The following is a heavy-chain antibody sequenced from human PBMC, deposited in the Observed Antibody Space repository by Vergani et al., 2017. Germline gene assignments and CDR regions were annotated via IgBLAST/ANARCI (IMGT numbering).Heavy chain of an antibody. Sequence: QVQLAQSGSELKKPGASVKVSCKASGYTFTSYAMNWVRQAPGQGLEWMGWINTNTGNPTYAQGFTGRFVFSLDTSVSTAYLQISSLKAEDTAVYYCARESDCSSTSCYRGYYYYYGMDVWGQGTTVTVSS. CDR1: GYTFTSYA. V-gene: IGHV7-4-1*02. CDR3: ARESDCSSTSCYRGYYYYYGMDV. CDR2: INTNTGNP. J-gene: IGHJ6*02. D-gene: IGHD2-2*01.